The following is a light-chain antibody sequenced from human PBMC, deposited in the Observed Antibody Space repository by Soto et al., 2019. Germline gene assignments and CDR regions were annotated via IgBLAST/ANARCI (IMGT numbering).Light chain of an antibody. CDR3: QQYGSPPRT. CDR2: AAS. CDR1: QSVSSNH. Sequence: EMVLTQSAGTVSLSPGERASLYCRASQSVSSNHLAWYQQKPGQAPRLLIYAASTRATGIPDRFSGSGSGTDFTLTISRLEPEDFAVYYCQQYGSPPRTFGQGTKVDIK. V-gene: IGKV3-20*01. J-gene: IGKJ1*01.